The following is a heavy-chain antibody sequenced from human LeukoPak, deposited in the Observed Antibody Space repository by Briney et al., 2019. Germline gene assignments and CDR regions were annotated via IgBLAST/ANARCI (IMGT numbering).Heavy chain of an antibody. V-gene: IGHV4-59*12. Sequence: PSETLSLTCSVSGASIRSYYWTWIRQPPGKGLEWIGYFYHTGSVNHNPSLKSRVTMSVDTSKNKFSLKLSSVTAADTAVYYCARDSGTTGEVKFDPWGQGTLVTVSS. J-gene: IGHJ5*02. CDR1: GASIRSYY. CDR2: FYHTGSV. D-gene: IGHD3-10*01. CDR3: ARDSGTTGEVKFDP.